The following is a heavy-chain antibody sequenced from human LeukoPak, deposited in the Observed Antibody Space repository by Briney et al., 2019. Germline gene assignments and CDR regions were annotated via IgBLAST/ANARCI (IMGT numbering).Heavy chain of an antibody. Sequence: SETLSLTCAVSGYSISSGYYWGWIRQPPGKGLEWIGSIYYSGSTYYNPSLKSRVTISVDTSKNQFSLKLSSVTAADTAVYYCARHPVNYYDSSGYYYFRYYYYYMDVWGKGTTVTVSS. CDR1: GYSISSGYY. J-gene: IGHJ6*03. V-gene: IGHV4-38-2*01. D-gene: IGHD3-22*01. CDR3: ARHPVNYYDSSGYYYFRYYYYYMDV. CDR2: IYYSGST.